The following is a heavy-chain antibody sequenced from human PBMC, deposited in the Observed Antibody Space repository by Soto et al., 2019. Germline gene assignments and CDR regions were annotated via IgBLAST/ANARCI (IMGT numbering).Heavy chain of an antibody. CDR2: ISAYNGNT. D-gene: IGHD2-2*01. Sequence: QVQLVQSGAEVKKPGASVKVSCKASGYTFTSYGISWVRQAPGQGLEWMGWISAYNGNTNYAQKLQGRVTMTTDTSTSTAYIELRSLRSDDTAVYYCARDGIVVVPAATYYGMDVWGQGTTVTVSS. J-gene: IGHJ6*02. CDR1: GYTFTSYG. V-gene: IGHV1-18*01. CDR3: ARDGIVVVPAATYYGMDV.